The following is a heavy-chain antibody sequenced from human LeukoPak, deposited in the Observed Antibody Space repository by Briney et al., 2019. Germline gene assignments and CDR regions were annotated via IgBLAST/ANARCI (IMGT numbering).Heavy chain of an antibody. Sequence: SETLSLTCTVSGGSISSYYWSWIRQPAGKGLEWIGRIYTSGSTNYNPSLKSRVTMSVDTSKNQFSLKLSSVTAADTAVYYCARELDCSSTSCEVGGGFDYWGQGTLVTVSS. CDR2: IYTSGST. CDR1: GGSISSYY. V-gene: IGHV4-4*07. D-gene: IGHD2-2*01. CDR3: ARELDCSSTSCEVGGGFDY. J-gene: IGHJ4*02.